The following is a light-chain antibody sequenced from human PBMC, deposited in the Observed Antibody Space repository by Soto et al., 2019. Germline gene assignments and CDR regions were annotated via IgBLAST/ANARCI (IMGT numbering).Light chain of an antibody. J-gene: IGKJ2*01. Sequence: DIPMTQSPSSLSASVGDRVTITCRASQSISSYLNWYQQKPGKAPKLLIYAASSLQSGDPSRFSGSGSGTDFTLTISSLQPEDFATYYCQQSYSTPYTFGQGTKLEIK. V-gene: IGKV1-39*01. CDR1: QSISSY. CDR2: AAS. CDR3: QQSYSTPYT.